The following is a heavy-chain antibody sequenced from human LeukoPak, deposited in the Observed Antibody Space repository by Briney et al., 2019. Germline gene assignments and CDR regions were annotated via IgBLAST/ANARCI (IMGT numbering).Heavy chain of an antibody. CDR2: ILYSGTT. D-gene: IGHD1-1*01. V-gene: IGHV4-39*01. J-gene: IGHJ4*02. CDR1: GDSISTSSYF. CDR3: ARHRWTGTYNFDY. Sequence: SETLSLTCSVPGDSISTSSYFWGWIRPHPGKGLEWVGSILYSGTTYYKPSLKSRVTISVDTSKNQFSLELTSVTAADTAVYYCARHRWTGTYNFDYWGQGSLVTVSS.